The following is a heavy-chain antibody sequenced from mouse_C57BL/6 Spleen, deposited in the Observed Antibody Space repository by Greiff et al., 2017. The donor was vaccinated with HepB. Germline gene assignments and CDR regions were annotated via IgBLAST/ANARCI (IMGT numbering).Heavy chain of an antibody. CDR3: ARGFITTVVGGDY. CDR2: INPSSGYT. Sequence: VKLMESGAELARPGASVKMSCKASGYTFTSYTMHWVKQRPGQGLEWIGYINPSSGYTKYNQKFKDKATLTADKSSSTAYMQLSSLTSEDSAVYYCARGFITTVVGGDYWGQGTSVTVSS. D-gene: IGHD1-1*01. CDR1: GYTFTSYT. V-gene: IGHV1-4*01. J-gene: IGHJ4*01.